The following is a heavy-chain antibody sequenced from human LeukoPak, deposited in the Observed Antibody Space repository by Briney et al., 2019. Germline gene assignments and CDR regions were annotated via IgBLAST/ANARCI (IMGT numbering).Heavy chain of an antibody. CDR2: IRSKAYGGTT. Sequence: GGSLRLSCTGSGFTFGDYVMSWVLQAPGKGLEWVGFIRSKAYGGTTEYAASVKGRFTISRDDSKSIAYLQMNSLKTEDTAVYYCTKPHDYSDYATFDFWGQGTLVTVSS. J-gene: IGHJ4*02. CDR1: GFTFGDYV. V-gene: IGHV3-49*04. D-gene: IGHD4-11*01. CDR3: TKPHDYSDYATFDF.